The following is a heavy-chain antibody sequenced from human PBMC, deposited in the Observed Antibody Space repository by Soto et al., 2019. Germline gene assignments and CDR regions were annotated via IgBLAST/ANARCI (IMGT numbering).Heavy chain of an antibody. J-gene: IGHJ3*02. CDR1: GGSISSYY. Sequence: PSETLSLTCTVSGGSISSYYWSWIRQPPGKGLEWIGYIYYSGSTNYNPSLKSRVTISVDTSKNQFSLKLSSVTAADTAVYYFARFVQNDAFDIWGQGTMVTVSS. CDR2: IYYSGST. V-gene: IGHV4-59*01. D-gene: IGHD1-1*01. CDR3: ARFVQNDAFDI.